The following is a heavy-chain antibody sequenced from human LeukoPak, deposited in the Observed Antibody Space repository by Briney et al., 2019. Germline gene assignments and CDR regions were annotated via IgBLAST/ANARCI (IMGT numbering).Heavy chain of an antibody. CDR2: ICSGGST. D-gene: IGHD3-10*01. CDR1: GFTVSSNY. J-gene: IGHJ6*03. Sequence: GGSLRLSCAASGFTVSSNYMSWVRQAPGKGLEWVSIICSGGSTYYADSVKGRFTISRDNSKNTLYLQMNSLRAEDTAVYYCASGSGSYRTPYYYMDVWGKGTTVTVSS. CDR3: ASGSGSYRTPYYYMDV. V-gene: IGHV3-53*01.